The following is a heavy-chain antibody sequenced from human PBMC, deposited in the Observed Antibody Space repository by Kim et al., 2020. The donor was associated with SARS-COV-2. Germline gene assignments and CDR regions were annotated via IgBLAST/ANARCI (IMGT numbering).Heavy chain of an antibody. CDR2: IYPDDSET. Sequence: GESLKISCKGSGYSFTNYWIGWVRQMPGKGLERMGIIYPDDSETKYSQSFQGQVTISADKSISTAYLLWSSLKASDTAVYYCVRLTRGVEYGFVGFDIWRYGPMLTVSS. J-gene: IGHJ3*02. V-gene: IGHV5-51*01. CDR3: VRLTRGVEYGFVGFDI. D-gene: IGHD3-10*01. CDR1: GYSFTNYW.